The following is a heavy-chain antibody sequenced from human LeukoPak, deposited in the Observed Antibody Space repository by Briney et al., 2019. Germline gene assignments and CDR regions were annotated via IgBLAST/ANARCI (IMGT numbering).Heavy chain of an antibody. Sequence: PGGSLRLSCAASGFTFSTYSMHWVRQAPGTGLEWVAVISYDGSNKYYVDSVKGRFTISRDNSKNTLYLQMNSLRAEDTAVYYCAKDGPPLNIVVVPAATEYYFDYWGQGTLVTVSS. J-gene: IGHJ4*02. CDR1: GFTFSTYS. CDR2: ISYDGSNK. V-gene: IGHV3-30-3*01. CDR3: AKDGPPLNIVVVPAATEYYFDY. D-gene: IGHD2-2*01.